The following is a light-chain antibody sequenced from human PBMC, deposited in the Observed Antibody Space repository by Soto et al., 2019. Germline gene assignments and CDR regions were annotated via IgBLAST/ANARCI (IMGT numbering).Light chain of an antibody. V-gene: IGKV3-11*01. Sequence: EIVLTQSPATLSLSPGEGAALSCRASQSVSTYLAWYQQKPGQAPRLFIYDASNRATGIPARFSGSGSGTDFILTISSLEPEDFAVYYCQQRSEWPITFGQGTRLEI. J-gene: IGKJ5*01. CDR1: QSVSTY. CDR2: DAS. CDR3: QQRSEWPIT.